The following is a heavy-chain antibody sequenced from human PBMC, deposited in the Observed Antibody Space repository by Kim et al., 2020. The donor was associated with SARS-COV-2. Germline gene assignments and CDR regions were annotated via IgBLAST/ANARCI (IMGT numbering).Heavy chain of an antibody. J-gene: IGHJ4*02. CDR1: GYSFSRNA. D-gene: IGHD6-19*01. CDR2: IHTNTGNP. Sequence: ASVKVSCKASGYSFSRNALNWFRQAPGQGLEWMGWIHTNTGNPTYAQGFTGRFIFSLDPSVSTAYLYISSLKAEDTAVYYCARDDIPGQWRLDYWGQGSL. CDR3: ARDDIPGQWRLDY. V-gene: IGHV7-4-1*02.